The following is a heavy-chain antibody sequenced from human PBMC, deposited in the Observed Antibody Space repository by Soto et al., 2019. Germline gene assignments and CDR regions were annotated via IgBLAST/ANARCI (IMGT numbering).Heavy chain of an antibody. CDR1: GYTFTGYY. D-gene: IGHD2-21*01. CDR3: ARGGRPSAYTRRETYYYYYVMDF. Sequence: ASVKVSCKASGYTFTGYYMHWVRQAPGQGLEWMGWINPNSGGTNYAQKFQGWVTMTRDTSISTAYMELSRLRSDDTAVYYCARGGRPSAYTRRETYYYYYVMDFCGQGTTVPGSS. CDR2: INPNSGGT. V-gene: IGHV1-2*04. J-gene: IGHJ6*02.